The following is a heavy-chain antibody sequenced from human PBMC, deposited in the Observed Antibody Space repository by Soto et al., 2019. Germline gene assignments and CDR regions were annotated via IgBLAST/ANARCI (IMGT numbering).Heavy chain of an antibody. CDR2: ISYDGSNK. D-gene: IGHD2-8*01. CDR1: GFTFSSYA. Sequence: QVQLVESGVGVVQPGRSLRLSCAASGFTFSSYAMHWVRQAPGKGLEWVAVISYDGSNKYYADSVKGRFTISRDNSKNTLYLQMNSLRAEDTAVYYCARVAWSRGAFDYWCQGTLVTVSS. V-gene: IGHV3-30-3*01. J-gene: IGHJ4*02. CDR3: ARVAWSRGAFDY.